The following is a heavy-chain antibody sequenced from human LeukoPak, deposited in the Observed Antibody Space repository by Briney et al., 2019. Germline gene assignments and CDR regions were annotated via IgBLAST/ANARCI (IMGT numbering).Heavy chain of an antibody. CDR1: GFTFSSYA. J-gene: IGHJ3*01. V-gene: IGHV3-23*01. CDR2: LSHSAYTT. CDR3: AKSQLGYCRGGSCFDAFDV. Sequence: PGGSLRLSCTASGFTFSSYAMSWVRQAPGKGREGVSALSHSAYTTYYADSVKGRFTISRDNSKNTLYLQMNSLRAEDTDVYYCAKSQLGYCRGGSCFDAFDVWGQGTMVTVCS. D-gene: IGHD2-15*01.